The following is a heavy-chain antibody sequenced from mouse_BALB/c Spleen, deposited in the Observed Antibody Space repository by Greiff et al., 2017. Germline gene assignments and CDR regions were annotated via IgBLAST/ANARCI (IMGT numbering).Heavy chain of an antibody. J-gene: IGHJ3*01. V-gene: IGHV1S22*01. CDR1: GYTFTSYW. CDR2: IYPGSGST. CDR3: TRAYGYGFAY. D-gene: IGHD1-2*01. Sequence: LQQPGSELVRPGASVKLSCKASGYTFTSYWMHWVKQRHGQGLEWIGNIYPGSGSTNYDEKFKSKGTLTVDTSSSTAYMHLSSLTSEDSAVYYCTRAYGYGFAYWGQGTLVTVSA.